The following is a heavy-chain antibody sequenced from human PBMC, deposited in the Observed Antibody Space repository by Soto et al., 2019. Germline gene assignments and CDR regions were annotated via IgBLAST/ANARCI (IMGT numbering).Heavy chain of an antibody. CDR3: ARWYSYSSPFDP. CDR1: GGSISSGGYY. CDR2: IYYSGST. V-gene: IGHV4-31*03. J-gene: IGHJ5*02. D-gene: IGHD5-18*01. Sequence: SETLSLTCTVSGGSISSGGYYWSWIRQHPGKGLEWIGYIYYSGSTYYNPSLKSRVTISVDTSKNQFSLKLSSVTAADTAVYYCARWYSYSSPFDPWGQGTLVTVSS.